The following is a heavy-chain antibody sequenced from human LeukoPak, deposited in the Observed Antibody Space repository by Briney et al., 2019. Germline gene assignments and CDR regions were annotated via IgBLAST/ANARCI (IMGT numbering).Heavy chain of an antibody. J-gene: IGHJ6*03. Sequence: ASVKVSCKASGYTFTSYDINWVRQATGQGLERVGWMNPNSGNTGYAQKCQGRVTITKNTSISTAYMELSSLRSEDTAVYYCARVGYCSSTRCSYYMDVWGKGTTVTVPS. CDR1: GYTFTSYD. CDR3: ARVGYCSSTRCSYYMDV. V-gene: IGHV1-8*03. D-gene: IGHD2-2*01. CDR2: MNPNSGNT.